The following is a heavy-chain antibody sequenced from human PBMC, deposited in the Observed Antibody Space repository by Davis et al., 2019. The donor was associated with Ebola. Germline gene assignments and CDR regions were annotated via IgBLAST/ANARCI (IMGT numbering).Heavy chain of an antibody. CDR3: AKGEWEIPSIFDY. Sequence: GESLKISCAASGFTFSSYGMHWVRQAPGKGLEWVAYISYSGATIYYADSVKGRFTISRDNSKNTLYLQMNSLRPEDTAVYYCAKGEWEIPSIFDYWGQGTLVTVSS. CDR1: GFTFSSYG. D-gene: IGHD1-26*01. CDR2: ISYSGATI. J-gene: IGHJ4*02. V-gene: IGHV3-23*01.